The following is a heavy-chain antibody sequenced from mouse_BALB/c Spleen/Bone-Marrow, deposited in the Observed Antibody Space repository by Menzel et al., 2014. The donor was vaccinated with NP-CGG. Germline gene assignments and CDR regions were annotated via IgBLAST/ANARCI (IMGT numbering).Heavy chain of an antibody. CDR3: ARDAMDY. Sequence: EVQLQQSGPDLVKPGASLKIPCKASGYSFTGYYMYWLKQSHGKSLEWIGRVNPNNGGTTYNQKFKDKAILTVDKSSTIAYMELRSLTSEDSAVYYCARDAMDYWGQGTSVTVSS. CDR1: GYSFTGYY. J-gene: IGHJ4*01. V-gene: IGHV1-18*01. CDR2: VNPNNGGT.